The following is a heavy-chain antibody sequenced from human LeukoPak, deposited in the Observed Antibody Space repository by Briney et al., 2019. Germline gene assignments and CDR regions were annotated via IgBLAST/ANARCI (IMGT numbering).Heavy chain of an antibody. D-gene: IGHD3-3*01. CDR1: GGSFSGYY. CDR3: ARGAGSYDFWSGYSEHGEYYFDY. V-gene: IGHV4-34*01. Sequence: SETLSLTCAVYGGSFSGYYWSWIRQPPGKGREWIGEINHSGSTNYNPSPKSRVTISVDTSKNQFSLKLSSVNAADRAVYYCARGAGSYDFWSGYSEHGEYYFDYWGQGTLVTVSS. J-gene: IGHJ4*02. CDR2: INHSGST.